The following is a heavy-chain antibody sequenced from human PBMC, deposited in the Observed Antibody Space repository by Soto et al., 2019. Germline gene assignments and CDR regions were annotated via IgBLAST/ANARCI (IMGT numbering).Heavy chain of an antibody. CDR1: GYTFTNYG. CDR3: ARDLSLVRGVIIDYGMDV. V-gene: IGHV1-18*01. D-gene: IGHD3-10*01. CDR2: ISGYNGNT. J-gene: IGHJ6*02. Sequence: EXSVTVSYKASGYTFTNYGIILVRQPPGQGLEWMGWISGYNGNTNYAQKVQGRVTMTTDTSTTTAYMELRSLRSDDTHVYYCARDLSLVRGVIIDYGMDVWGQGTTVTVSS.